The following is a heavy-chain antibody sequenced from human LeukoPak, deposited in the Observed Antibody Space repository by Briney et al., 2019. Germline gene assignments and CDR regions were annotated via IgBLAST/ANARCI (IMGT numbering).Heavy chain of an antibody. Sequence: GGSLRLSCAASGFTFSSYGMHWVRQAPGKGLEWVAFIRYDGSNKYYADSVKGRFTISRDNSKNTLYLQMNSLRAEDTAVYYCARDQLSDGYYFDYWGQGTLVTVSS. CDR3: ARDQLSDGYYFDY. CDR2: IRYDGSNK. D-gene: IGHD1-1*01. J-gene: IGHJ4*02. V-gene: IGHV3-30*02. CDR1: GFTFSSYG.